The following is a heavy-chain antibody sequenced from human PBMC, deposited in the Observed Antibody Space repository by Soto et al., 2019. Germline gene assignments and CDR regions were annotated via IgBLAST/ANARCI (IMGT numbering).Heavy chain of an antibody. J-gene: IGHJ4*02. V-gene: IGHV3-23*01. CDR2: IRGSGDFT. D-gene: IGHD4-17*01. CDR3: AKGRETTSIFDY. CDR1: GFTFSIDA. Sequence: GGSLRLSCVASGFTFSIDAMSWVRQAPGKGLEWVSLIRGSGDFTEYAGSVKGRFTISRDNSKNTVSLQMNSLRADDTAVYYCAKGRETTSIFDYWGQGILVPVSS.